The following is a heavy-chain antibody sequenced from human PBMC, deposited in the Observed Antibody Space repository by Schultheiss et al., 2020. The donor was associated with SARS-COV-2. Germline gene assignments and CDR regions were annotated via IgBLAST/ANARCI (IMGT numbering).Heavy chain of an antibody. CDR1: GFTFSSYG. D-gene: IGHD3-10*01. CDR2: ISGSGGST. CDR3: ARDGPLPSAGLIDY. J-gene: IGHJ4*02. V-gene: IGHV3-23*01. Sequence: GGSLRLSCAASGFTFSSYGMHWVRQAPGKGLEWVSAISGSGGSTYYADSVKGRFTISRDNSKNTLYLQMNSLRAEDTAVYYCARDGPLPSAGLIDYWGQGTLVTVSS.